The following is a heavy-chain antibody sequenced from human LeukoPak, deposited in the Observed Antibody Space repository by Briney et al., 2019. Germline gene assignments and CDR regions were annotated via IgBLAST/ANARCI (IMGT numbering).Heavy chain of an antibody. CDR1: GYTLTELS. CDR3: ATGFVVVVPAAPTSDC. D-gene: IGHD2-2*01. V-gene: IGHV1-24*01. CDR2: FDPEDGET. Sequence: ASVKVSCKVSGYTLTELSMHWVRQAPGKGLEWMGGFDPEDGETIYAQKFQGRVTMTEDTSTDTAYMELSSLRSEDTAVYYCATGFVVVVPAAPTSDCWGQGTLVTVSS. J-gene: IGHJ4*02.